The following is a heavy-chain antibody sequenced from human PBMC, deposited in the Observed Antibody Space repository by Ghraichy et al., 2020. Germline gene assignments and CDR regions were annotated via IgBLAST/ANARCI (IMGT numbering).Heavy chain of an antibody. V-gene: IGHV1-69*13. CDR3: ARVSPYDSSGYYYPNFDY. CDR1: GGTFSSYA. Sequence: SVKVSCKASGGTFSSYAISWVRQAPGQGLEWMGGIIPIFGTANYAQKFQGRVTITADESTSTAYMELSSLRSEDTAVYYCARVSPYDSSGYYYPNFDYWGQGTLVTVSS. CDR2: IIPIFGTA. D-gene: IGHD3-22*01. J-gene: IGHJ4*02.